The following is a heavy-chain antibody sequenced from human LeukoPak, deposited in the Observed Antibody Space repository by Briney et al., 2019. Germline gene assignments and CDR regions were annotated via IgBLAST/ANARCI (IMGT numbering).Heavy chain of an antibody. CDR1: GGSISSGDYY. CDR3: AIGYDSSGYYSEYFQH. CDR2: IYYSGST. V-gene: IGHV4-30-4*01. J-gene: IGHJ1*01. Sequence: SQTLSLTCTVSGGSISSGDYYWSWIRQPPGKGLEWIGYIYYSGSTNYNPSLKSRVTISVDTSKNQFSLKLSSVTAADTAVYYCAIGYDSSGYYSEYFQHWGQGTLVTVSS. D-gene: IGHD3-22*01.